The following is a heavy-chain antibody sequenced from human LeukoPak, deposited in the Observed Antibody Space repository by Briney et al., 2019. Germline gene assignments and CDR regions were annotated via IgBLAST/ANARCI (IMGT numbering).Heavy chain of an antibody. CDR2: ISSSSSYI. J-gene: IGHJ5*02. Sequence: GGSLRLSCAASGFTFSSYSMNWVRQAPGKGLEWVSSISSSSSYIYYADSVKGRFTISRDNAKNSLYLQMNSLRAEDTAVYYCARTRLYSSSWYPNWFDPWGQGTLVTVSS. CDR1: GFTFSSYS. V-gene: IGHV3-21*01. D-gene: IGHD6-13*01. CDR3: ARTRLYSSSWYPNWFDP.